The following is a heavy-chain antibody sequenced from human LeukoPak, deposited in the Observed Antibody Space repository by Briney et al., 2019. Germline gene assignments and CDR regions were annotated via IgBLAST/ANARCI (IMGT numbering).Heavy chain of an antibody. CDR2: IYSGGST. J-gene: IGHJ4*02. CDR3: ARANFGD. CDR1: GFTVSSNY. Sequence: TGGSLRLYCAGSGFTVSSNYMSWLRQAQGMGLEGGTVIYSGGSTYDADSVKGGFTISRDNSNDTLYLQMNRRRAEDTSVYYCARANFGDRGPGALVTVSS. V-gene: IGHV3-66*02.